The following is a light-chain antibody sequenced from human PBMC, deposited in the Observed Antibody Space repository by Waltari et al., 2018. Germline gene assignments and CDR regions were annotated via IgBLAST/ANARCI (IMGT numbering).Light chain of an antibody. J-gene: IGKJ5*01. CDR1: QGMSSN. Sequence: CRASQGMSSNLACYQQKPGKAPKLLISAASTLQSGVPLRFSGSGAWTDFTLTSSSLQPEDFATYYSQQLKSYPITFGQGTRLEIK. V-gene: IGKV1-9*01. CDR2: AAS. CDR3: QQLKSYPIT.